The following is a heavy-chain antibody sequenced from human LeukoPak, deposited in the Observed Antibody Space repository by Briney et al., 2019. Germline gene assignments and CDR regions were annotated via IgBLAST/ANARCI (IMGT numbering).Heavy chain of an antibody. CDR2: ISYSGST. CDR1: SGSISSYY. J-gene: IGHJ5*02. V-gene: IGHV4-59*01. D-gene: IGHD3-22*01. CDR3: ARSGYYHSGVYLWWFDP. Sequence: SETLSLTCTVSSGSISSYYWSWIRQPLGKGLEWMGYISYSGSTNYNPSLQSRVTMSVDTSKNQFSLKLSSVTAADTAVYYCARSGYYHSGVYLWWFDPWGQGNLFTVSS.